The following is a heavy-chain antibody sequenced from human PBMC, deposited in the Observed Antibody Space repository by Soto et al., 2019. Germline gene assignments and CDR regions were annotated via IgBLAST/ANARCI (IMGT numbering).Heavy chain of an antibody. CDR1: CSSISSSTYS. J-gene: IGHJ4*02. CDR2: IYYSGST. CDR3: ARTRGVGSSSPGGPRGSGSYGRYYFDY. V-gene: IGHV4-61*01. D-gene: IGHD3-10*01. Sequence: PSATLSLTCTVTCSSISSSTYSWSWIRKPPGKRLERIGNIYYSGSTNYNPSLKSRVAISVDTSKNQFSLKLSSVTAADTAVYYCARTRGVGSSSPGGPRGSGSYGRYYFDYLGQGTLVTVSS.